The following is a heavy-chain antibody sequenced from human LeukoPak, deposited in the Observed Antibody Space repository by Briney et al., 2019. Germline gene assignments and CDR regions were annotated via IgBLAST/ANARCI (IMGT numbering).Heavy chain of an antibody. J-gene: IGHJ6*02. CDR2: ISSSGSTI. V-gene: IGHV3-11*01. CDR1: GFTFSDYY. D-gene: IGHD6-19*01. Sequence: PGGSLRLSCAASGFTFSDYYMSWIRQAPGKGLEWVACISSSGSTIYYADPVKGRFTISRDNAKDSLYQQMNSLRAEDTAVYYCARGVSSRKGYYGMDVWGQGTTVTVSS. CDR3: ARGVSSRKGYYGMDV.